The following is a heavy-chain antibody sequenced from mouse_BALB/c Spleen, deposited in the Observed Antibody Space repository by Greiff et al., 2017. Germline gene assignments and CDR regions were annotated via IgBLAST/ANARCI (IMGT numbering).Heavy chain of an antibody. CDR3: ARTGGYDGFAY. D-gene: IGHD2-2*01. Sequence: VESGGGLVQPGGSLRLSCATSGFTFTDYYMSWVRQPPGKALEWLGFIRNKANGYTTEYSASVKGRFTISRDNSQSILYLQMNTLRAEDSATYYCARTGGYDGFAYWGQGTLVTVSA. J-gene: IGHJ3*01. V-gene: IGHV7-3*02. CDR1: GFTFTDYY. CDR2: IRNKANGYTT.